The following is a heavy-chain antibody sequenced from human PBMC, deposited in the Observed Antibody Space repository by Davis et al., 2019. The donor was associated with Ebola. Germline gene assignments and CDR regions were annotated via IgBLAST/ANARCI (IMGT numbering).Heavy chain of an antibody. CDR3: ARHFVGKLFRMDI. J-gene: IGHJ6*02. CDR1: GYSFTSYY. V-gene: IGHV5-10-1*01. Sequence: GESLKISCKASGYSFTSYYISWVRQVPGKGLEWMGRIDPSDSYTDYSPSFQGHVTISTDKSINTAYLQWNSLKASDTAIYFCARHFVGKLFRMDIWGQGTMVLVSS. CDR2: IDPSDSYT. D-gene: IGHD2/OR15-2a*01.